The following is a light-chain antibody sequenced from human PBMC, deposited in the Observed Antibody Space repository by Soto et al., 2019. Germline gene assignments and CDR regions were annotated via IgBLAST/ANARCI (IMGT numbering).Light chain of an antibody. CDR3: QNYKSLSRRFGRA. CDR2: AAS. J-gene: IGKJ1*01. V-gene: IGKV1-27*01. CDR1: HVINSY. Sequence: VQLTESPSSLSASVGDRISITCRASHVINSYVAWYQQKPGRSPTILIYAASTLESGVPSRFSGSGSDTDFTLTISGLQPEDAGIYYCQNYKSLSRRFGRAFGQGTKVDI.